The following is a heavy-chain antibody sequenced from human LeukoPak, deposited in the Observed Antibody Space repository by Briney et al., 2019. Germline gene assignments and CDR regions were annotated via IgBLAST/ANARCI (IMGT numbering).Heavy chain of an antibody. CDR2: ISANGRIT. CDR3: AKGGYSGYRPLTFFDS. CDR1: GFTFSSYA. Sequence: GGSLRLSCAASGFTFSSYAISWVRQAPGKGLEWVSGISANGRITYYGDSLKGRFNISRDNSKTTVYLQMHSLRVEDTAIYYCAKGGYSGYRPLTFFDSWGQGTLVSVSS. V-gene: IGHV3-23*01. J-gene: IGHJ4*02. D-gene: IGHD5-12*01.